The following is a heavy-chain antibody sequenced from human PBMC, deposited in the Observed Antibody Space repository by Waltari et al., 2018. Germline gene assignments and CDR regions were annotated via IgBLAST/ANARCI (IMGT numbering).Heavy chain of an antibody. V-gene: IGHV4-34*01. CDR3: AIHPSRSYWDY. J-gene: IGHJ4*02. CDR2: INHSGST. CDR1: GGSFSGYY. Sequence: QVQLQQWGAGLLKPSETLSLTCAVYGGSFSGYYWSWIRQPPGKGLEWIGEINHSGSTNYNPSLKSRVTISVDTSKNQFSLKLSSVTAADTAVYYCAIHPSRSYWDYWGQGTLVTVSS.